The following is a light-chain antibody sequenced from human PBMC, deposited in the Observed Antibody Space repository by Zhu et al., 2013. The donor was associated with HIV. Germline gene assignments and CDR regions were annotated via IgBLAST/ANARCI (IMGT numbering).Light chain of an antibody. CDR3: QQYKTFPWT. Sequence: TQMTQSPSSLSAFVGDRVTISCRASQDISSALAWYQQKPGKAPKLLIYDASSLESGVPSRFSGSGSGPEFTLTISSLQPDDFTTYFCQQYKTFPWTFGQGTKVEIK. CDR2: DAS. V-gene: IGKV1-13*02. CDR1: QDISSA. J-gene: IGKJ1*01.